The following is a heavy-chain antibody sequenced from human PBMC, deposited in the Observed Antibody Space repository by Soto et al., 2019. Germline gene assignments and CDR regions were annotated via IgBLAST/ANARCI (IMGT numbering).Heavy chain of an antibody. CDR2: IDSSGEK. CDR1: GLSITDSEMG. J-gene: IGHJ5*02. D-gene: IGHD6-19*01. Sequence: QVTLKESGPVLVKPTETLTLRCTVSGLSITDSEMGVSWIRQPPGQPLERLAHIDSSGEKSYRTFLKSRLAISKDTAKSQIVLTMTNMDPADTATYYCARRHLAVAVSPWFDPCGQGIPVTVSS. CDR3: ARRHLAVAVSPWFDP. V-gene: IGHV2-26*01.